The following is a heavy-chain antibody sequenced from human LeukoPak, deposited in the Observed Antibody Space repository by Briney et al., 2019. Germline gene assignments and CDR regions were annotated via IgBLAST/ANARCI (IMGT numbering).Heavy chain of an antibody. D-gene: IGHD3-3*01. V-gene: IGHV1-69*05. CDR2: IIPIFGTA. CDR3: ARDLYYDFWSGQDWFDP. J-gene: IGHJ5*02. Sequence: SVKVSCKASGGTFSSYAISWVRQAPGQGLEWMGGIIPIFGTANYAQKFQGRVTITTDESTSTAYMVLSSLRSEDTAVYYCARDLYYDFWSGQDWFDPWGQGTLVTVSS. CDR1: GGTFSSYA.